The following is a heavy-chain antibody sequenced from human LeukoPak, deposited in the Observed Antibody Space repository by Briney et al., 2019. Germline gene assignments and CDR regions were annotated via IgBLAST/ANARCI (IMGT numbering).Heavy chain of an antibody. CDR2: SSSSSSYI. D-gene: IGHD2-2*01. Sequence: GGSLRLSCAASGFTFSSYSMNWVRQAPGKGLEWVSSSSSSSSYIYYADSVKGRFTISRDNAKNSLYLQMNSLRAEDTAVYYCARRSCSSTSCKTLDYWGQGTLVTVSS. J-gene: IGHJ4*02. V-gene: IGHV3-21*01. CDR1: GFTFSSYS. CDR3: ARRSCSSTSCKTLDY.